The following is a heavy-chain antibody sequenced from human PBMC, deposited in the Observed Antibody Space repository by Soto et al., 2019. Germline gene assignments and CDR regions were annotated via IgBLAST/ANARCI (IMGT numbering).Heavy chain of an antibody. CDR3: AREVDGYSQFDD. CDR2: IYTTRSP. CDR1: GDSVSKYY. D-gene: IGHD4-4*01. V-gene: IGHV4-4*07. Sequence: SATLSITGTVSGDSVSKYYWNWIRQPAGKGLEWIGRIYTTRSPNYNPSLKSRVTMSVDTSKNQFSLKLTSVTAADTAVYYCAREVDGYSQFDDWGQGTLVTVSS. J-gene: IGHJ4*02.